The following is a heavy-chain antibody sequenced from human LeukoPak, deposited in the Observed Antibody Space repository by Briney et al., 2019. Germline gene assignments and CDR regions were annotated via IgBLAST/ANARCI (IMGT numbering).Heavy chain of an antibody. CDR1: GGTFSSYA. CDR3: ASYNWNSFYFDY. V-gene: IGHV1-69*13. J-gene: IGHJ4*02. CDR2: IIPIFGTA. Sequence: SVKVSCKASGGTFSSYAISWVRQAPGQGLEWMGGIIPIFGTANYAQKFQGRVTITADESMSTAYMELSSLRSEDTAVYYCASYNWNSFYFDYWGQGTLVTVSS. D-gene: IGHD1/OR15-1a*01.